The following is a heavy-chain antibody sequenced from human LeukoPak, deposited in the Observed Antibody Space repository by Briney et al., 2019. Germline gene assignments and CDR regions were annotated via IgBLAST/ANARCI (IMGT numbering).Heavy chain of an antibody. CDR1: GGSISSYY. J-gene: IGHJ4*02. CDR3: ARHKGYYYDSSGYYYFDY. V-gene: IGHV4-59*08. Sequence: SETLPLTCTVSGGSISSYYWSWIRQPPGKGLEWIGYIYYSGSTNYNPSLKSRVTISVDTSKYQFSLKLSSVTAADTAVYYCARHKGYYYDSSGYYYFDYWGQGTLVTVSS. D-gene: IGHD3-22*01. CDR2: IYYSGST.